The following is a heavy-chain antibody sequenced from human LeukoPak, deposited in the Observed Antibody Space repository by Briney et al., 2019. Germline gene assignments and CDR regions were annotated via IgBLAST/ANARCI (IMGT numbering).Heavy chain of an antibody. Sequence: GRSLRLSCAASGFPFSSYWMSWVRQAPGKGLEWVANIKQDGSEKYYVDSVKGRFTISRDNAKNSLYLQMNSLRAEDTAMYYCARDSLYDSSGYSPKFDYWGQGTLVTVSS. V-gene: IGHV3-7*01. J-gene: IGHJ4*02. D-gene: IGHD3-22*01. CDR2: IKQDGSEK. CDR1: GFPFSSYW. CDR3: ARDSLYDSSGYSPKFDY.